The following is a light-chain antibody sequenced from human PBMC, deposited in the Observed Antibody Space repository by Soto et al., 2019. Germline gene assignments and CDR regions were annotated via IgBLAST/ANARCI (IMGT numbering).Light chain of an antibody. Sequence: QSALTQPPSVSGAPGQRVTISCTGSSSNIGANYDVHWYQQLPGTAPKLLIYGQNIRPSGVPDRFSGSKSGTSASLAITGLQAEDEADYYCQSYDSSLSGHYVFGTGTKVTVL. CDR2: GQN. CDR1: SSNIGANYD. CDR3: QSYDSSLSGHYV. J-gene: IGLJ1*01. V-gene: IGLV1-40*01.